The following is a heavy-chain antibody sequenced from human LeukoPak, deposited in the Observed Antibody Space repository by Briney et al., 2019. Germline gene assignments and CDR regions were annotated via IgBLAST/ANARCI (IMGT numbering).Heavy chain of an antibody. J-gene: IGHJ6*03. CDR2: INPNSGGT. Sequence: GASVKVSCKASGYTFTGYYMHWVRQAPGQGLEWMGWINPNSGGTNYAQKFQGRVTMTRDTSISTAYMELSRLRSDDTAVYYCARDYDFWSGYYGNYMDVWGKGTTVTVSS. V-gene: IGHV1-2*02. CDR3: ARDYDFWSGYYGNYMDV. CDR1: GYTFTGYY. D-gene: IGHD3-3*01.